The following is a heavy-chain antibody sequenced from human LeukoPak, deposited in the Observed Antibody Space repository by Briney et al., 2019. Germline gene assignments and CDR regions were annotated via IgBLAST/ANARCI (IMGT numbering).Heavy chain of an antibody. D-gene: IGHD3-3*01. V-gene: IGHV4-34*01. Sequence: SETLSLTCAVYGGSFSGYYWSWIRQPPGKGLEWIGEINHSGSTNYNPSLKSRVTISVDTSKNQSSLKLSSVTAADTAVYYCARHRFLEWLSPYYYYYMDVWGKGTTVTVSS. CDR1: GGSFSGYY. CDR2: INHSGST. CDR3: ARHRFLEWLSPYYYYYMDV. J-gene: IGHJ6*03.